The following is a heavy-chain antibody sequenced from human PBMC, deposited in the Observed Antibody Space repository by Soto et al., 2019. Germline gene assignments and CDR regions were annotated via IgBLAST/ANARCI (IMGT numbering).Heavy chain of an antibody. Sequence: GGSLRLSCSASGFTFSSYSMNWVRQAPGKGLEWVSYISSSSSTIYYADSVKGRFTISRDNAKNSLYLQMNSLRAEDTAVYYSARDRGHKYFQHWGQGTLVTVSS. V-gene: IGHV3-48*01. CDR1: GFTFSSYS. J-gene: IGHJ1*01. CDR3: ARDRGHKYFQH. CDR2: ISSSSSTI.